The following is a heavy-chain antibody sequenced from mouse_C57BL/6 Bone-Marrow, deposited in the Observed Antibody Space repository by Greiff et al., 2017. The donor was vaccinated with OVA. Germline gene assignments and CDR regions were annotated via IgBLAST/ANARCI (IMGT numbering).Heavy chain of an antibody. D-gene: IGHD3-3*01. V-gene: IGHV1-55*01. CDR3: ARGTVRYFDV. CDR2: IYPGSGST. Sequence: QVQLQQSGAELVKPGASVKMSCKASGYTFTSYWITWVKQRPGQGLEWIGDIYPGSGSTNYNEKFKSKATLTVDTSSSTAYMQLSSLTSEDSAVYYCARGTVRYFDVWGTGTTVTVSS. J-gene: IGHJ1*03. CDR1: GYTFTSYW.